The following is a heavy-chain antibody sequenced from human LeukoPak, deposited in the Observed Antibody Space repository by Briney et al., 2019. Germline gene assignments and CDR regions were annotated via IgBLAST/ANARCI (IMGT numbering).Heavy chain of an antibody. CDR1: GFTFSSYA. D-gene: IGHD3-22*01. CDR2: ISGSGGGT. V-gene: IGHV3-23*01. J-gene: IGHJ4*02. CDR3: ANGRDYSESRGYYSH. Sequence: GGSLRLSCAASGFTFSSYALNWVRQAPGKGLEWVSSISGSGGGTNYADSVRGRLTISRDNSKNTVYLQMNSLRAEDTAVYYCANGRDYSESRGYYSHWGQGTLVTVSS.